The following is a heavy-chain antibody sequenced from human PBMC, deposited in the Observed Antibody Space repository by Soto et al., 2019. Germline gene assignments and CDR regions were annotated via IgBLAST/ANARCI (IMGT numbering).Heavy chain of an antibody. Sequence: ASVKVSCQTSGYSFTAYGLAWLRQAPGQRPEWLGWVGTSNTNTNYAQKFQGRVTMTRDTSISTAYMELSRLRSDDTAVYYCARVFERGYSYGGFDPWGQGTLVTVSS. CDR1: GYSFTAYG. V-gene: IGHV1-2*02. CDR2: VGTSNTNT. CDR3: ARVFERGYSYGGFDP. D-gene: IGHD5-18*01. J-gene: IGHJ5*02.